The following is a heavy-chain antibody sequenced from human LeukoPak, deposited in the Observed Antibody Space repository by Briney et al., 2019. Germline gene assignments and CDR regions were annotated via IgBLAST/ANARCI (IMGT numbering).Heavy chain of an antibody. CDR2: ISNDGGGT. D-gene: IGHD3-22*01. Sequence: PGGSPRLSCSASGIIFNNYGLMWVRQAPGKGLEWVSAISNDGGGTTYADFVKGRFTISRDNSKNTLSLQMNSLRPEDTALYYCAKGNSGYFADLWGQGTVVTVSS. CDR3: AKGNSGYFADL. J-gene: IGHJ5*02. CDR1: GIIFNNYG. V-gene: IGHV3-23*01.